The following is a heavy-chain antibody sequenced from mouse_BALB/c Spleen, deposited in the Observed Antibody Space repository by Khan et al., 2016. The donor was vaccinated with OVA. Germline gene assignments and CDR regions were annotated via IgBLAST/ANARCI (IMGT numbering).Heavy chain of an antibody. J-gene: IGHJ2*01. Sequence: QVQLQQSGAELAKPGASVKMSYKASGYTFSNYWIHWVKQRPGQGLEWIGYINPSSGHTYYNQTFNDKATLTTDKSSSTAYMQLSSLTSEDSAVYYCARDRIDYWGQGTTLTVSS. CDR3: ARDRIDY. V-gene: IGHV1-7*01. CDR1: GYTFSNYW. CDR2: INPSSGHT.